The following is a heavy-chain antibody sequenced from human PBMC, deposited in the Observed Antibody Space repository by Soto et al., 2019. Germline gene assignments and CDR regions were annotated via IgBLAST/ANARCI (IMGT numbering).Heavy chain of an antibody. D-gene: IGHD1-26*01. CDR1: GGSFSGYY. J-gene: IGHJ6*02. CDR3: ASTSSYGKYYYYYYGMDV. V-gene: IGHV4-34*01. CDR2: INHSGST. Sequence: PSETLSLTCAVYGGSFSGYYWSWIRQPPGKGLEWIGEINHSGSTNYNPSLKSRVTISVDTSKNQFSLKLSSVTAADTAVYYCASTSSYGKYYYYYYGMDVWGQGTTVTVS.